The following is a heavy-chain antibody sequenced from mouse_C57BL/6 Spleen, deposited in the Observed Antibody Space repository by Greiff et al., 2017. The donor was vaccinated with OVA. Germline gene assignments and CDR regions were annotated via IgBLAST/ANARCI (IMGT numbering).Heavy chain of an antibody. J-gene: IGHJ1*03. CDR3: ARDYGSSYDWYFDV. CDR1: GFTFSSYT. CDR2: ISGGGGNT. D-gene: IGHD1-1*01. Sequence: EVKLQESGGGLVKPGGSLKLSCAASGFTFSSYTMSWVRQTPEKRLEWVATISGGGGNTYYPDSVKGRFTISRDNAKNTLYLQMSSLRSEDTALYYCARDYGSSYDWYFDVWGTGTTVTVSS. V-gene: IGHV5-9*01.